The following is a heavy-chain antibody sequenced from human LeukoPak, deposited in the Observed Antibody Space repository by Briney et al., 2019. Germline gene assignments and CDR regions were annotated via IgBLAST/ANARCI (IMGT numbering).Heavy chain of an antibody. V-gene: IGHV4-61*02. CDR2: IYTSGST. Sequence: SETLSLTCTVSGGSISSGSYYWSWIRQPAGKGLEWIGRIYTSGSTNYNPSLTSRVTISVDTSKNQFSLKLSSVTAADTAVYYCASTKPGYSSGWPRNYYYYYMDVWGKGTTVTVSS. D-gene: IGHD6-19*01. CDR1: GGSISSGSYY. J-gene: IGHJ6*03. CDR3: ASTKPGYSSGWPRNYYYYYMDV.